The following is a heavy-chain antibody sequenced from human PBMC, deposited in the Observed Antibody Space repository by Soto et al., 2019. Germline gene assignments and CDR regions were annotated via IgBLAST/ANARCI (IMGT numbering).Heavy chain of an antibody. CDR2: ISSSGHTI. CDR3: ARPSAVATNYYYSYAMDV. Sequence: SLRLSCAASGFTLSSYEMNWVRQAPGKGLEWVSYISSSGHTIYYVDSVKGRFSISRDNAKNSLYLQMNSLRAEDTAVYYCARPSAVATNYYYSYAMDVWGQGTTVTVSS. J-gene: IGHJ6*02. V-gene: IGHV3-48*03. D-gene: IGHD6-19*01. CDR1: GFTLSSYE.